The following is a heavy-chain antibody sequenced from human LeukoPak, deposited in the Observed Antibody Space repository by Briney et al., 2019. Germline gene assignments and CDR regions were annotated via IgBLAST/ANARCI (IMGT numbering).Heavy chain of an antibody. CDR2: IFYSGST. CDR3: ASLMEIAVAGNYFDY. D-gene: IGHD6-19*01. CDR1: GGSISSSSYY. Sequence: SETLPLTRTVSGGSISSSSYYWGWIRQPPGRGLEWIGNIFYSGSTYYNPSLKSRVTISVDTSKNQFSLRLSSVTAADTAVYYCASLMEIAVAGNYFDYWGQGTLVTVSS. J-gene: IGHJ4*02. V-gene: IGHV4-39*01.